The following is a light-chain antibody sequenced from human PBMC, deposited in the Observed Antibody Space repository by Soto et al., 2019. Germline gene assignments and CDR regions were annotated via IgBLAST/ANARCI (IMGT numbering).Light chain of an antibody. CDR3: HQFGISPYT. J-gene: IGKJ2*01. CDR1: QSVSSAY. V-gene: IGKV3-20*01. CDR2: GAS. Sequence: EIVLTQSPGTPSLSPGERATLSCRASQSVSSAYILWFQQKPGQAPRLLIYGASYRAAGIPDRFGGSGSGTDFTLTISRLEPEDFAVYYCHQFGISPYTFGQGTKLEIK.